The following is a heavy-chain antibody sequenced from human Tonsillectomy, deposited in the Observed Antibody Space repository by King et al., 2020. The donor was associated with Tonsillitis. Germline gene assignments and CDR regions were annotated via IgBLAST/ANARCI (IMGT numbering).Heavy chain of an antibody. Sequence: VQLVESGGDLVQPGRSLRLSCAASGFTFDDYAMHWVRQTPQRGLEWVSGISSNSNDIVYADSVKGRFTISRDNAKKFLYMQMNSLRPEDTALYYWAKDIGPGVGAAQFWGQGTLVTVSS. CDR1: GFTFDDYA. CDR3: AKDIGPGVGAAQF. CDR2: ISSNSNDI. V-gene: IGHV3-9*01. J-gene: IGHJ4*01. D-gene: IGHD1-26*01.